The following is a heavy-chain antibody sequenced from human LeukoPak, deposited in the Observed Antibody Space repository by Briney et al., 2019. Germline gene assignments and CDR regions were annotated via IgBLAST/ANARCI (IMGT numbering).Heavy chain of an antibody. Sequence: GGSLRLSCTASGFTFSGYSMNWVRQAPGKGLEWVSTITGSGGSTYFADSVKGRFTISRDNSKNTVFLQMNSLRAEDTAVYYCAKVGFGELLYYFDYWGQGALVTVSS. CDR1: GFTFSGYS. V-gene: IGHV3-23*01. D-gene: IGHD3-10*01. CDR3: AKVGFGELLYYFDY. CDR2: ITGSGGST. J-gene: IGHJ4*02.